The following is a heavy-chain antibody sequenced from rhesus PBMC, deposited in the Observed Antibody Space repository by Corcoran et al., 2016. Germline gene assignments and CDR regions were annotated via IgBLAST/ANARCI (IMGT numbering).Heavy chain of an antibody. CDR2: IYWDDDK. D-gene: IGHD6-25*01. V-gene: IGHV2S1*01. CDR1: GFSLSTSGMG. J-gene: IGHJ4*01. Sequence: QVTLKESGPALVKPTQTLTLTCTFSGFSLSTSGMGVGWIRPPPGKALEWLANIYWDDDKYYNTSLKSRLTISKDTSKNQMVLTMTNMDPVDTATYYCARIAAAGYFDYWGQGVLVAVSS. CDR3: ARIAAAGYFDY.